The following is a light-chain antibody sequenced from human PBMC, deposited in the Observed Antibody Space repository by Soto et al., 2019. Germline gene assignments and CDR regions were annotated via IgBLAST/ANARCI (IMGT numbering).Light chain of an antibody. CDR1: QSISSW. CDR2: DAS. J-gene: IGKJ1*01. Sequence: DIQMTQSPPTLSASVGDRVTITCRASQSISSWLAWCQQKPGKASKPLIYDASRLESGVPSWCCGSGSWREFTLTTSSLQPDDFATYYYQQYNSYSPWTFGQGTKVDIK. CDR3: QQYNSYSPWT. V-gene: IGKV1-5*01.